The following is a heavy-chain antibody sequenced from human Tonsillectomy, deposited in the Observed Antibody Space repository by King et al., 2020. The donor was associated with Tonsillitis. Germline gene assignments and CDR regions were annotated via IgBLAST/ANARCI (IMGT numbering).Heavy chain of an antibody. Sequence: EVQLVESGGGLVQTGGSLRLSCAASGFTFSDHYMDWVRQAPGEGLEWVGRTRNKANSYTTEYAPSVKGRFTISRDDSKNSLYLQMNSLKTEDTAVYYCARFNLGKRAFDIWGQGTMVTVSS. D-gene: IGHD7-27*01. CDR2: TRNKANSYTT. CDR3: ARFNLGKRAFDI. V-gene: IGHV3-72*01. J-gene: IGHJ3*02. CDR1: GFTFSDHY.